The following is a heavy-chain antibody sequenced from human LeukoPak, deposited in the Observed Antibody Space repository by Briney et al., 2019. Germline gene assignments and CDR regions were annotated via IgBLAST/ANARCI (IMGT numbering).Heavy chain of an antibody. CDR3: ARGQRIVGATIWFDP. CDR1: GYTFTSYA. Sequence: GASVKVSCKASGYTFTSYAVYWVRQAPGQRLEWMGWSNPGNGNTKYSQDFQGRVTMTRNTSISTAYMELSSLRSEDTAVYYCARGQRIVGATIWFDPWGQGTLVTVSS. V-gene: IGHV1-3*02. CDR2: SNPGNGNT. D-gene: IGHD1-26*01. J-gene: IGHJ5*02.